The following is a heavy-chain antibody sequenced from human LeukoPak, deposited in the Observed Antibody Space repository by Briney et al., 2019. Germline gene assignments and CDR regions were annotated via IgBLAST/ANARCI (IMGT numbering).Heavy chain of an antibody. Sequence: GGSLRLSCAASGFPFNAYWMTWVRQAPGKGLEWVANIRQDGDTKYYVDSVKGRFTISRDNAMYSLYLQMNSLRAEDTAIYYCARSLPYGTTWYGRSDFWGQGTLVTVSS. CDR1: GFPFNAYW. CDR3: ARSLPYGTTWYGRSDF. CDR2: IRQDGDTK. D-gene: IGHD6-13*01. J-gene: IGHJ4*02. V-gene: IGHV3-7*03.